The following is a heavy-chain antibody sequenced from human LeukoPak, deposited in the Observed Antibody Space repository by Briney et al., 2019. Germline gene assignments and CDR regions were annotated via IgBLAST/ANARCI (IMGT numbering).Heavy chain of an antibody. CDR3: ARDPYYYDSSGNY. Sequence: EASVKVSCKASGGTFSSYAISWVRQAPGQGLEWMGRIIPIFGTANYAKKFQGRVTITEDKSTSTAYMELSSLRSEDTAVYYCARDPYYYDSSGNYWGQGTLVTVSS. D-gene: IGHD3-22*01. CDR2: IIPIFGTA. CDR1: GGTFSSYA. J-gene: IGHJ4*02. V-gene: IGHV1-69*06.